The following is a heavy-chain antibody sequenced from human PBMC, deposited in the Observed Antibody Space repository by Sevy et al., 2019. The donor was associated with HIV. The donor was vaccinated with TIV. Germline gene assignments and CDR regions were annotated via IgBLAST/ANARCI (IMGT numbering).Heavy chain of an antibody. CDR2: IYYSGST. D-gene: IGHD2-15*01. V-gene: IGHV4-39*01. J-gene: IGHJ6*02. CDR3: ARSGYCSGGSCYYALYYYYYGMDV. CDR1: GGSISSSSYY. Sequence: SETLSLTCTVSGGSISSSSYYWGWIRQPPGKRLEWIGSIYYSGSTYYNPSLKSRVTISVDTSKNQFSLKRSSVTAADTAVYYCARSGYCSGGSCYYALYYYYYGMDVWGQGTTVTVSS.